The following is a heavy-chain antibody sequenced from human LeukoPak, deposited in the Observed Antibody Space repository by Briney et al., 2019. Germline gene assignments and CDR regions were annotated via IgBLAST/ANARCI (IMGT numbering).Heavy chain of an antibody. V-gene: IGHV4-39*01. CDR1: GGSISSSDYY. Sequence: SETLSLTCTVSGGSISSSDYYWGWIRQPPGKGLEWIVSIFYSGSTYYNPSLKSPVTISADMSKNYFSLRLSSVTAADTATYYCARHRRYYGSGSYYSDFDSWGQGILVTVSS. D-gene: IGHD3-10*01. J-gene: IGHJ4*02. CDR3: ARHRRYYGSGSYYSDFDS. CDR2: IFYSGST.